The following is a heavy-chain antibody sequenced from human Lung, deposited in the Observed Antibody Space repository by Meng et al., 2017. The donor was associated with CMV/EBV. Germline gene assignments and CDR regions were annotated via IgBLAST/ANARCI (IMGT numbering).Heavy chain of an antibody. J-gene: IGHJ5*02. V-gene: IGHV2-5*02. Sequence: QRPLKESGPTRVKPTQTLTLTCTFSGFSLSTSEVGVGRIRQPPGKALEWLAVIYWDDDKRYSPSLKSRLTITKDTSKNQVVLTLTNMDPVDTATYYCALFTRSWFDPWGQGTLVTVSS. CDR2: IYWDDDK. CDR1: GFSLSTSEVG. D-gene: IGHD2-2*01. CDR3: ALFTRSWFDP.